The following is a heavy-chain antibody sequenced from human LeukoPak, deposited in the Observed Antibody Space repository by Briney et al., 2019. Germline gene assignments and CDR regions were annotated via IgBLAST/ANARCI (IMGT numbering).Heavy chain of an antibody. CDR2: ISGSGGST. V-gene: IGHV3-23*01. CDR1: GFTFSSYA. CDR3: AKEVRSLTTMIGNLGY. J-gene: IGHJ4*02. Sequence: PGGSLRLSCAASGFTFSSYAMSWVRQAPGKGLEWVSAISGSGGSTYYADSVKGRFTISRDNSKNTLYLQMNSLRAEDTAVYYCAKEVRSLTTMIGNLGYWGQGTLVTVSS. D-gene: IGHD3-22*01.